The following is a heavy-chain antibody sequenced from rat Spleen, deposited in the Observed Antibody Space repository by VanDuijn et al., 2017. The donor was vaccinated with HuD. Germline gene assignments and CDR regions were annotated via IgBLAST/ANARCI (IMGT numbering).Heavy chain of an antibody. CDR3: TTSAGWGFAY. CDR1: GLSFSNYD. D-gene: IGHD1-12*02. V-gene: IGHV5-27*01. Sequence: EVQLVESGGGLVQPGRSMKLSCAASGLSFSNYDMAWVRQAPTKGLEWVASISTGGGSTYYRDSVKGRFTIARDNAKSTLYLQMDSLRSEDTATYYCTTSAGWGFAYWGQGTLVTVSS. CDR2: ISTGGGST. J-gene: IGHJ3*01.